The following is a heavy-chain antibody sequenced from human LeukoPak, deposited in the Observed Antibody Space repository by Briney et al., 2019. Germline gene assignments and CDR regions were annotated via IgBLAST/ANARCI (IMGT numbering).Heavy chain of an antibody. Sequence: GGSLILSCAASGFTFSSYAMSWVRQTPGKGLEWVSAISGSGDSTYYADSVKARFTISRDNSKNTLYLQMNSLRAEDTAVYYCARGLRTWLDYWGQGTLVTVSS. V-gene: IGHV3-23*01. CDR1: GFTFSSYA. CDR3: ARGLRTWLDY. J-gene: IGHJ4*02. D-gene: IGHD2-21*01. CDR2: ISGSGDST.